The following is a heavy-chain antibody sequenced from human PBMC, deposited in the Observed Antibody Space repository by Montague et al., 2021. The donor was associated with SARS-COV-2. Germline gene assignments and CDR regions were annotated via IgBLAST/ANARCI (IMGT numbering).Heavy chain of an antibody. CDR2: ISDIGST. Sequence: SETLSLTCAVYGGSFNGYYWNWIRQPPGKGPEWIGEISDIGSTTYNPSLESRLTTSVDRSKNQFSLRLTSVTAADTAVYYCVRERECSGGSCYGPDDDAFDIWGQGTMVTVSS. J-gene: IGHJ3*02. D-gene: IGHD2-15*01. V-gene: IGHV4-34*01. CDR3: VRERECSGGSCYGPDDDAFDI. CDR1: GGSFNGYY.